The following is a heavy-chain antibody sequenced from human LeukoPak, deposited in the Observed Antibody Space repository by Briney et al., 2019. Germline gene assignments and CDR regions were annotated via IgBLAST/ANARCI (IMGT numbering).Heavy chain of an antibody. CDR1: GYTFTGFC. Sequence: ASVKVSCKASGYTFTGFCIHWVRQAPGQGLGWMGWLNPNSGGTNYAQNFQGRVTMTRDTSISTGYMELSRLRSDDTAVYYCARDLDNYSGSGSYYNGDPLFQHWGQGTLVTVSS. D-gene: IGHD3-10*01. J-gene: IGHJ1*01. CDR3: ARDLDNYSGSGSYYNGDPLFQH. V-gene: IGHV1-2*02. CDR2: LNPNSGGT.